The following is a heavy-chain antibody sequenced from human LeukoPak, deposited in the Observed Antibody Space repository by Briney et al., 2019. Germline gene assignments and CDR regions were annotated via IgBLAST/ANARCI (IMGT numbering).Heavy chain of an antibody. CDR1: GYTFTAYY. CDR2: INPNSGGT. J-gene: IGHJ4*02. D-gene: IGHD3-10*01. V-gene: IGHV1-2*02. Sequence: ASVKVSCKASGYTFTAYYMYWVRQAPGQGPEWMGWINPNSGGTNSSQKFQDRVTLTRDTSISTAYMELSSLRSDDTAVYYCARAYGSGTSYHPDYWGQGTLVTVSS. CDR3: ARAYGSGTSYHPDY.